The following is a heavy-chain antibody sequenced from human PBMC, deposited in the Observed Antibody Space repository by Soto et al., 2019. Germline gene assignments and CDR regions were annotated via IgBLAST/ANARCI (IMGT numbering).Heavy chain of an antibody. D-gene: IGHD3-10*01. CDR3: ANRGEVPKGSYYFGS. J-gene: IGHJ4*02. V-gene: IGHV3-23*01. CDR1: GFTFSSYA. Sequence: EVQLLESGGGLVQPGGYLRLSCAASGFTFSSYAMSWVRQAPGKGLEWVSTINTAGTTTYYADSVKGRFTISRDNSRNTLDLQMNSLRADDTAVYYCANRGEVPKGSYYFGSWGQGTLVTVSS. CDR2: INTAGTTT.